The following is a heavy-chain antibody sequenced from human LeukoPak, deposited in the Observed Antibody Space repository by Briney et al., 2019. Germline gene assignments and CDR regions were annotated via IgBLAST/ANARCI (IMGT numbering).Heavy chain of an antibody. Sequence: GEALRISTQAAAYSFTSYCIRCARQMPGKGRQETGRLDPSASYTNYSPSFQGHVTISTDKSNSTAYLQRSSLKASDTAMYYLARLIPTIGSSGYANWGDPWGQGTLVTVSS. CDR3: ARLIPTIGSSGYANWGDP. D-gene: IGHD3-22*01. CDR2: LDPSASYT. V-gene: IGHV5-10-1*01. J-gene: IGHJ5*02. CDR1: AYSFTSYC.